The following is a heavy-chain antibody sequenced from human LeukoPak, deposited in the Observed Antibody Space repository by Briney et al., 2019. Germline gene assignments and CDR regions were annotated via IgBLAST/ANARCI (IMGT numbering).Heavy chain of an antibody. V-gene: IGHV3-23*01. CDR2: ISGSGGST. J-gene: IGHJ4*02. CDR3: ARDSYYYDSSGYYVPYYFDY. CDR1: GFTFSSYA. Sequence: GGSLRLSCAASGFTFSSYAMSWVRQAPGKGLEWVSAISGSGGSTYYADSVKGRFTISRDNSKNTLFLQMNSLRAEDTAVYYCARDSYYYDSSGYYVPYYFDYWGQGTLVTVSS. D-gene: IGHD3-22*01.